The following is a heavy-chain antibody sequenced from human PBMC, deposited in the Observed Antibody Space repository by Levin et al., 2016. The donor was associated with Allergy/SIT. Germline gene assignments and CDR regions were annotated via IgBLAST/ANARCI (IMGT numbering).Heavy chain of an antibody. CDR1: GYTFTSYG. Sequence: ASVKVSCKASGYTFTSYGISWVRQAPGQGLEWMGWISAYNGNTNYAQKFQGRVTMTRDTSISTAYMELSRLRSDDTAVYYCARVAVAGGFDYWGQGTLVTVSS. D-gene: IGHD6-19*01. CDR2: ISAYNGNT. V-gene: IGHV1-18*01. J-gene: IGHJ4*02. CDR3: ARVAVAGGFDY.